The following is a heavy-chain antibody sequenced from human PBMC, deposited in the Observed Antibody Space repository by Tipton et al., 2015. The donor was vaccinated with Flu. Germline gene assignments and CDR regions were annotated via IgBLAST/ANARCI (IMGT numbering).Heavy chain of an antibody. Sequence: QSGAEMKKPGESLKISCKAYGYSFTSYWIAWVRQVPGKGLEWMGVVSPGEPASVFSPSFHGQVTLSADKSTNTAYLQWSSLKASDSAMYYCATLGLSFNSIAFFQHWGQGTLVTVSS. D-gene: IGHD3-3*02. CDR3: ATLGLSFNSIAFFQH. J-gene: IGHJ1*01. CDR2: VSPGEPAS. CDR1: GYSFTSYW. V-gene: IGHV5-51*01.